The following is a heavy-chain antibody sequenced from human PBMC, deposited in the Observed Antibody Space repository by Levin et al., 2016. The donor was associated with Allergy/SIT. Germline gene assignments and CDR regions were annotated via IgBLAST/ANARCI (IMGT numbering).Heavy chain of an antibody. CDR3: AKAMGTGYYYYGMDV. Sequence: GGSLRLSCAASGFTFDDYTMHWVRQAPGKGLEWVSLISWDGGSTYYADSVKGRFTISRDNSKNSLYLQMNSLRTEDTALYYCAKAMGTGYYYYGMDVWGQGTTVTVSS. J-gene: IGHJ6*02. V-gene: IGHV3-43*01. CDR1: GFTFDDYT. CDR2: ISWDGGST. D-gene: IGHD7-27*01.